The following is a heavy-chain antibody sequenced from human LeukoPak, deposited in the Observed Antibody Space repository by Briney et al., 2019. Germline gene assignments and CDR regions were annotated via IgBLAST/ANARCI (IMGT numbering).Heavy chain of an antibody. CDR3: AKVQKRELRLVPDAFDI. Sequence: GGSLRLSCAASGFTFSSYAMHWVRQAPGKGLEWVAVISYDGSNKYYADSVKGRFTISRDDSKNTLYLQMSSPRAEDTAVYYCAKVQKRELRLVPDAFDIWGQGTMVTVSS. CDR2: ISYDGSNK. J-gene: IGHJ3*02. CDR1: GFTFSSYA. D-gene: IGHD1-26*01. V-gene: IGHV3-30-3*01.